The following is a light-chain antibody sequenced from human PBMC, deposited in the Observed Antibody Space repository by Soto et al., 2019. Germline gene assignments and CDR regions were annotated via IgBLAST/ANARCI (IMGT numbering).Light chain of an antibody. CDR2: GAS. J-gene: IGKJ3*01. CDR3: QQYGSSPGFT. Sequence: EIVLTQSPGTLSLSPGERATLSCRASQSVSSSYLAWYQQKPGQAPRLLIYGASSRATGIPDRFSGSGSGTDFTLTISRLEPEDFAVYYCQQYGSSPGFTFGPWDQGGYQ. V-gene: IGKV3-20*01. CDR1: QSVSSSY.